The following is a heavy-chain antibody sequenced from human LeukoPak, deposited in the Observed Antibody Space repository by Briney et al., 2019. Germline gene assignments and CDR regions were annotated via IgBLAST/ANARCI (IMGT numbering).Heavy chain of an antibody. CDR1: GFTFSSSW. V-gene: IGHV3-7*01. D-gene: IGHD3-10*01. Sequence: GGSLRLSCAASGFTFSSSWTRWVRQAPGKALEWVANIKEDGSEKYYVDSVKGRFTISRDNAKNSVHLQMNSLRAEDTAVYYCARADYYGSGSYYWKWGQGTLVTVSS. CDR2: IKEDGSEK. J-gene: IGHJ4*02. CDR3: ARADYYGSGSYYWK.